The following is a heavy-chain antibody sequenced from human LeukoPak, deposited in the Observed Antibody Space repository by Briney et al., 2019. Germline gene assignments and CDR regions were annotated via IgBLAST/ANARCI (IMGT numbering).Heavy chain of an antibody. Sequence: GGSLRLSCAASGFTFSDFSMSWIRQAPGKGLEYASYISGNNNAIHYADSVKGRFTISRDNSKNSLYLQMNSLRAEDTAFYYCARTYYYGIAYWGQGTLVTVSS. J-gene: IGHJ4*02. D-gene: IGHD3-22*01. V-gene: IGHV3-11*01. CDR3: ARTYYYGIAY. CDR1: GFTFSDFS. CDR2: ISGNNNAI.